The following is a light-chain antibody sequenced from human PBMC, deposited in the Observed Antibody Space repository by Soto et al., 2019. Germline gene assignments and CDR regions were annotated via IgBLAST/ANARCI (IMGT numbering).Light chain of an antibody. Sequence: QSALTQPASVSGSPGQSITISCTGTDSDVGGYNYVSWYQQHPGEVPKLLIFNVSHRPSGVSDRFSGSRSGNTASLTISGLQAEDEADYYCSSYRSDSTFLFGTRTKVTVL. V-gene: IGLV2-14*03. J-gene: IGLJ1*01. CDR2: NVS. CDR3: SSYRSDSTFL. CDR1: DSDVGGYNY.